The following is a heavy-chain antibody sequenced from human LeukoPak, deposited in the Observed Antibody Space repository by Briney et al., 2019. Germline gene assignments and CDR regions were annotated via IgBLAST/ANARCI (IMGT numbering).Heavy chain of an antibody. Sequence: EGSLRLSCAASGFTFSTHSMTWVRQAPGKGLEWVSYINHDGNDIYYGESVKGRFTISRDNAKNSLYLQMHTLRAEDTAVYYCAGDGTGVLPGDAFDIWSQGTMVTVSS. V-gene: IGHV3-21*05. J-gene: IGHJ3*02. CDR2: INHDGNDI. CDR1: GFTFSTHS. D-gene: IGHD1-1*01. CDR3: AGDGTGVLPGDAFDI.